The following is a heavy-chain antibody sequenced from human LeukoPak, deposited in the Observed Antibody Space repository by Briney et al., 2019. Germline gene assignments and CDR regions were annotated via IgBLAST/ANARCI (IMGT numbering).Heavy chain of an antibody. D-gene: IGHD3-3*01. V-gene: IGHV3-33*06. Sequence: GGSLRLSCAASGFTFSSYGMHWVRQAPGKGLEWVAVIWYDGSNKYYADSVKGRFTISRDNSKNTLYLQMNSLRAEDTAVYYCAKDSYDFWSGYRHLDYWGQGTLVTVSS. CDR2: IWYDGSNK. CDR3: AKDSYDFWSGYRHLDY. CDR1: GFTFSSYG. J-gene: IGHJ4*02.